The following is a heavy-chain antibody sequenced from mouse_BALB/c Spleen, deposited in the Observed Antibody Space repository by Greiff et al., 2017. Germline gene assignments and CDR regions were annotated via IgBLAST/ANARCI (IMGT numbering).Heavy chain of an antibody. Sequence: EVKLQESGGGLVQPGGSRKLSCAASGFTFSSFGMHWVRQAPEKGLEWVAYISSGSSTIYYADTVKGRFTISRDNPKNTLFLQMTSLRSEDTAMYYCARNYYGNYSYAMDYWGQGTSVTVSS. CDR3: ARNYYGNYSYAMDY. J-gene: IGHJ4*01. CDR1: GFTFSSFG. V-gene: IGHV5-17*02. CDR2: ISSGSSTI. D-gene: IGHD2-1*01.